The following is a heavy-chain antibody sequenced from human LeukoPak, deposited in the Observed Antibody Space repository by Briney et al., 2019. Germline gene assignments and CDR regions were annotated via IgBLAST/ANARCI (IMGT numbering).Heavy chain of an antibody. CDR3: ARDRDSSTWSSPARRDQ. V-gene: IGHV3-49*03. CDR1: GFTFGGYG. CDR2: IRSKPSGGTT. J-gene: IGHJ4*02. Sequence: PGRSLRLSCTASGFTFGGYGVSWIRQAPGKGLEWVGFIRSKPSGGTTEYAASVKGRFTISRDESETIVYLQMNSLKTEDTAVYYCARDRDSSTWSSPARRDQWGQGTLVTVSS. D-gene: IGHD2-2*01.